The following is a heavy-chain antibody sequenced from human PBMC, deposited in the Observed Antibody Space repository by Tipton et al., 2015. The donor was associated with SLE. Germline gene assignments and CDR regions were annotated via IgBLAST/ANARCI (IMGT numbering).Heavy chain of an antibody. J-gene: IGHJ4*02. CDR1: GGSISSYY. V-gene: IGHV4-59*08. D-gene: IGHD5-12*01. CDR2: IYYSGST. CDR3: ARGEGGGYSGYGLGY. Sequence: TLSLTCTVSGGSISSYYWSWIRQPPGKGLEWIGYIYYSGSTNYNPSLKSRVTISVDTSKNQFSLKLSSVTAADTAVYYCARGEGGGYSGYGLGYWGQGTLVTVSS.